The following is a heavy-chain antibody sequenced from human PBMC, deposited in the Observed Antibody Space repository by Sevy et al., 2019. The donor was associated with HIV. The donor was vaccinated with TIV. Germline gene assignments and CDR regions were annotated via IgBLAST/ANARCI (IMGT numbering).Heavy chain of an antibody. D-gene: IGHD3-16*01. V-gene: IGHV1-69*13. J-gene: IGHJ4*02. CDR3: ARDGQFGGVVFDY. CDR2: IIPIFGTA. Sequence: ASVKVSCKASGGTFSSYAISSVRQAPGQGLEWMGGIIPIFGTANYAQKFQGRVTLTADEPTSTAYMELSSLRSEDTAVYYCARDGQFGGVVFDYWGQGTLVTVSS. CDR1: GGTFSSYA.